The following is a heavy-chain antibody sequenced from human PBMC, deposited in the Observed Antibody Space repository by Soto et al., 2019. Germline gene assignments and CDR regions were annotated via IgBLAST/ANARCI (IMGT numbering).Heavy chain of an antibody. CDR3: ASRVSRAWYSSSWYGGGSDLDY. Sequence: PGGSLRLSCAASGFTFSSYAMSWVRQAPGKGLEWVSAISGSGGSTYYADSVKGRFTISRDNSKNTLYLQMNSLRAEDTAVYYCASRVSRAWYSSSWYGGGSDLDYWGQGTLVTVSS. CDR2: ISGSGGST. CDR1: GFTFSSYA. D-gene: IGHD6-13*01. V-gene: IGHV3-23*01. J-gene: IGHJ4*02.